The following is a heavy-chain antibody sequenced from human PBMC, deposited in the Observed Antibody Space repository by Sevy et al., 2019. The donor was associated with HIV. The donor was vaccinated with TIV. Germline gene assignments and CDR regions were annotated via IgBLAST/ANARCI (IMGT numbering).Heavy chain of an antibody. CDR1: GYSFTSYW. Sequence: GKSLKISCKGSGYSFTSYWIGWVRQMPGKGLEWMGIIYPGDSDTRYSPSFQGQVTISADKSISTAYLQWSSLKTSDTAMYYCASSRCGSGYPYYFDYWGQGTLVTVSS. CDR2: IYPGDSDT. D-gene: IGHD3-22*01. CDR3: ASSRCGSGYPYYFDY. J-gene: IGHJ4*02. V-gene: IGHV5-51*01.